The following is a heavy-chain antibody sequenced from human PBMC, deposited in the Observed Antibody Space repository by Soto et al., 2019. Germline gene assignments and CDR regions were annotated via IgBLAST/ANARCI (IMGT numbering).Heavy chain of an antibody. D-gene: IGHD5-18*01. J-gene: IGHJ4*02. CDR1: GFTFSSYG. V-gene: IGHV3-33*01. CDR3: ARGTRRGYSYGPPYDY. CDR2: IWYDGSNK. Sequence: GGSLRLSCAASGFTFSSYGMHWVRQAPGKGLEWVAVIWYDGSNKYYADSVKGRFTISRDNSKNTLYLQMNSLRAEDTAVYYCARGTRRGYSYGPPYDYWGQGTLVTVSS.